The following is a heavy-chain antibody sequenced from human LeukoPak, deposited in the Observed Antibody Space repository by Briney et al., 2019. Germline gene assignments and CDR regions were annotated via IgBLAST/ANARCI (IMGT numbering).Heavy chain of an antibody. Sequence: PGGSLRLSCAASGFTFSSYSMNWVRQAPGKGLEWVSSITSSSTYIYYADSVKGRFTISRDNARNSLYLQMDSLRVDDTAVYYCVRDYRGGWNDYWGQGTLVTVSS. CDR3: VRDYRGGWNDY. CDR1: GFTFSSYS. CDR2: ITSSSTYI. V-gene: IGHV3-21*01. J-gene: IGHJ4*02. D-gene: IGHD1-26*01.